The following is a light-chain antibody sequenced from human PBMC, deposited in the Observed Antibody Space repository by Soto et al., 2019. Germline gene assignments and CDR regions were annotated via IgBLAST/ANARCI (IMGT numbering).Light chain of an antibody. CDR2: ETS. CDR3: QQYNNWPPST. Sequence: EIVLTQSPDTLCLSPGERADLSCRASQSVNNYLAWYQQKPGQAPRLLIYETSDRATGIPARFSGSGSGTDFTLTISSLEPEDFAVYYCQQYNNWPPSTFGQGTRLEI. V-gene: IGKV3-11*01. CDR1: QSVNNY. J-gene: IGKJ5*01.